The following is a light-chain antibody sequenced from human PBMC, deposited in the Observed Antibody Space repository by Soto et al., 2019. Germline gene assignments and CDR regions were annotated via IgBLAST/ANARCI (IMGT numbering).Light chain of an antibody. CDR3: LQDNSYPWT. J-gene: IGKJ1*01. Sequence: DIQMTQSPSSVSASVGDRVTITCRASQGISSWLAWYQQKPGEAPNLLIYAATTFQSGVPSRFSGSGSGTHFTLNISSLQPEDLATYFCLQDNSYPWTFGQGTKVDI. CDR2: AAT. CDR1: QGISSW. V-gene: IGKV1-12*01.